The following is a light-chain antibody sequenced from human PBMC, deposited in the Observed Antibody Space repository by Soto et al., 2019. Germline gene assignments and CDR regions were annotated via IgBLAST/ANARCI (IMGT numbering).Light chain of an antibody. CDR3: SSYTSIGTLVI. Sequence: QSALTQPASVSGSPGQSITISCTGTGSDVGGYNYVSWYQHHPGKAPKLMIYDVSSRPSGVSNRFSGSKSGNTASLTISGLQAEDEADYYCSSYTSIGTLVILGGGTKLTVL. CDR1: GSDVGGYNY. CDR2: DVS. J-gene: IGLJ2*01. V-gene: IGLV2-14*03.